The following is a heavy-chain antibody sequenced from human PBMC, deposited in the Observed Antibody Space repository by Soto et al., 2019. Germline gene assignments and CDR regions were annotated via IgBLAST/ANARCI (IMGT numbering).Heavy chain of an antibody. J-gene: IGHJ6*02. V-gene: IGHV3-48*02. D-gene: IGHD3-3*01. CDR2: ISSSSSTI. CDR1: GFTFSSYS. CDR3: ARDFWSGYYYYGMDV. Sequence: PGGSLRLSCADSGFTFSSYSMNWVRQAPGKGLEWVSYISSSSSTIYYADSVKGRFTISGDNAKNSLYLQMNSLRDEDTAVYYCARDFWSGYYYYGMDVWGQGTTVTVSS.